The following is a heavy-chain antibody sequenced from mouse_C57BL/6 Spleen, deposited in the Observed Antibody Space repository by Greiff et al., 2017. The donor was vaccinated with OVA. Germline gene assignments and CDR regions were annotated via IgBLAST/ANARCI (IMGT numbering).Heavy chain of an antibody. D-gene: IGHD1-1*01. CDR3: ARKGYYYGSSPYWYFDV. J-gene: IGHJ1*03. V-gene: IGHV1-50*01. CDR2: IDPSDSYT. CDR1: GYTFTSYW. Sequence: QVQLKQPGAELVKPGASVKLSCKASGYTFTSYWMQWVKQRPGQGLEWIGEIDPSDSYTNYNQKFKGKATLTVDTSSSTAYMQLSSLTSEDSAVYYCARKGYYYGSSPYWYFDVWGTGTTVTVSS.